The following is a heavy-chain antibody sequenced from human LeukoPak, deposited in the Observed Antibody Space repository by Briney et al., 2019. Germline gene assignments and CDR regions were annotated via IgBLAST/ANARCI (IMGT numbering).Heavy chain of an antibody. Sequence: PSETLSLTCTVSGGSISSSSYYWGWIRQPPGKGLEWIGSIYYSGSTYYNPSLKSRVTISVDTSKNQFSLKLSSVTAADTAVYYCARDFLVPSQYSGYDITDTQTNWFDPWGQGTLVTVSS. V-gene: IGHV4-39*07. J-gene: IGHJ5*02. CDR2: IYYSGST. CDR3: ARDFLVPSQYSGYDITDTQTNWFDP. D-gene: IGHD5-12*01. CDR1: GGSISSSSYY.